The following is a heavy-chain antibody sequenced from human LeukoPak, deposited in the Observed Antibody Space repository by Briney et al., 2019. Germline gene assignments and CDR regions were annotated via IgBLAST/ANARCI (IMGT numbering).Heavy chain of an antibody. CDR1: GGTFSSYA. Sequence: SVKVSCKASGGTFSSYAISWVRQAPGQGLEWMGRIIPILGIANYAQKFQGRVTITADKSTSTAYMELSSLRSEDTAVYYCAREGMNSEVLLWFGELLNDPGNNWFDPWGQGTLVTVSS. CDR2: IIPILGIA. CDR3: AREGMNSEVLLWFGELLNDPGNNWFDP. D-gene: IGHD3-10*01. J-gene: IGHJ5*02. V-gene: IGHV1-69*04.